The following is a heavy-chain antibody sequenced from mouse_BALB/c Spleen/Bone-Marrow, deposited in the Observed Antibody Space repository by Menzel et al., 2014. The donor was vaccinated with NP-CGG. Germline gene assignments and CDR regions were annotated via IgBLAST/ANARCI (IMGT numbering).Heavy chain of an antibody. V-gene: IGHV1-7*01. CDR2: INPSTGYT. CDR3: VRGHCCGKGCAMDY. D-gene: IGHD1-1*01. Sequence: VQLQQSGAELAKPGASVKMSCKASGYTFTRYWIHWVKPGPGQGLEWIGYINPSTGYTEYNQKFKDKATLTAVKAYSKAYMQLSSLTCEDSADYYCVRGHCCGKGCAMDYWGQGTSVTVSS. J-gene: IGHJ4*01. CDR1: GYTFTRYW.